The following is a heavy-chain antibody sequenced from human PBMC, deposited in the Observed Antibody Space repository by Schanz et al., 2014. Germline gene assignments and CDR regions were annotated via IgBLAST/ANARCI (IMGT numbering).Heavy chain of an antibody. V-gene: IGHV1-2*04. CDR1: GYTFSDYY. CDR3: ARDQSPYTNSSDVRYFDY. D-gene: IGHD6-6*01. Sequence: QVQLVQSGAEVKKPGASVKVSCKASGYTFSDYYIHWVRQAPGQGLEWMGWINPNTGGTNFAQKFQGWVTVTRDTSISTVYMDLRSLRSDDTAVYYCARDQSPYTNSSDVRYFDYWGQGSLVTVSS. CDR2: INPNTGGT. J-gene: IGHJ4*02.